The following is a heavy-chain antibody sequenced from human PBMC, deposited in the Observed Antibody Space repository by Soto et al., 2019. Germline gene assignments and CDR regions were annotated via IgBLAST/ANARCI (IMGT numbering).Heavy chain of an antibody. CDR2: IKQDGSEK. Sequence: AGSLSLSCAASGFTFSSYWMSWVRHPPWKGLEWVANIKQDGSEKYYVDSVKSRFTISRDDAKNSRYLKMISLRGDDTAVYYCGRCLFEYSSSSRYGMDVWGQGTMVTVSS. V-gene: IGHV3-7*01. CDR3: GRCLFEYSSSSRYGMDV. CDR1: GFTFSSYW. D-gene: IGHD6-6*01. J-gene: IGHJ6*02.